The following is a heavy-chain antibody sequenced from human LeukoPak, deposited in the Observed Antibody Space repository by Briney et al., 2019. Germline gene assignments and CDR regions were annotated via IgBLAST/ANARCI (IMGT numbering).Heavy chain of an antibody. D-gene: IGHD3-10*01. CDR1: GGSISRYY. CDR2: IYYSGIT. CDR3: ARDLLVRGVIPIQTEYYMDV. Sequence: SETLSLTCTVSGGSISRYYWIWIRQPPGKGLEWTGYIYYSGITNYNPSLKSRVIISVDTSKNQFSLKLTSVTAADTAVYYCARDLLVRGVIPIQTEYYMDVWGKGTTVTIPS. V-gene: IGHV4-59*01. J-gene: IGHJ6*03.